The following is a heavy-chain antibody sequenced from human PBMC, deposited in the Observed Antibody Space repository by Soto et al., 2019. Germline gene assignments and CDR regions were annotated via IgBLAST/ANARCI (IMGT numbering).Heavy chain of an antibody. CDR2: ISYDGSNK. D-gene: IGHD6-13*01. J-gene: IGHJ4*02. V-gene: IGHV3-30*18. Sequence: GGSLRLSCAASGFTFSSYGMHWVPPAPGKGLEWLAVISYDGSNKCYADSVKGRFTISRENSKNTLYLQMNSLRAEDTAVYYCAKPHSSSWIFDYWGQGTLVTVSS. CDR3: AKPHSSSWIFDY. CDR1: GFTFSSYG.